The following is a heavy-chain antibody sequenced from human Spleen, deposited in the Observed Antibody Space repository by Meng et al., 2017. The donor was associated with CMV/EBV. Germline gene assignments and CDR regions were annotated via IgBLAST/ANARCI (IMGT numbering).Heavy chain of an antibody. D-gene: IGHD5-12*01. V-gene: IGHV3-30-3*01. CDR1: GFTFSSYA. CDR3: AKDRGYTVADC. Sequence: SCAASGFTFSSYAMHWVRQAPGKGLEWVAVISYDGSNKYYADSVKGRFTISRDNSKNTLHLQMNSLRAEDTAVYYCAKDRGYTVADCWGQGTLVTVSS. CDR2: ISYDGSNK. J-gene: IGHJ4*02.